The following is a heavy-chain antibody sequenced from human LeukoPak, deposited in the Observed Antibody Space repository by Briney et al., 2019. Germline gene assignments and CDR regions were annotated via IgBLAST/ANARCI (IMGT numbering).Heavy chain of an antibody. V-gene: IGHV4-4*07. CDR2: MYSSGTT. Sequence: PSETLSLTCTVSGGSINRYYWSWIRQTAGKGLEWIGRMYSSGTTNYNPSVRSRVIMSLDASKNQFSLNLSSVTAADTAVYYCAGDHLALNALDIWGQGTMVTVSS. CDR1: GGSINRYY. CDR3: AGDHLALNALDI. J-gene: IGHJ3*02.